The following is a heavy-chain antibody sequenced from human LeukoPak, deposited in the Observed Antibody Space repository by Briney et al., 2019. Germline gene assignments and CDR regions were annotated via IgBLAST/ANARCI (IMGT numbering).Heavy chain of an antibody. CDR1: GFTVSSNY. J-gene: IGHJ6*02. V-gene: IGHV3-53*05. Sequence: GGSLRLSCAASGFTVSSNYMSWVRQAPGKGLEWVSVIYSGGSTYYADSVKGRFTISRDNAKNSLYLQMNSLRAEDTALYYCAKDGLYSSGMDVWGQGTTVTVSS. D-gene: IGHD5-18*01. CDR2: IYSGGST. CDR3: AKDGLYSSGMDV.